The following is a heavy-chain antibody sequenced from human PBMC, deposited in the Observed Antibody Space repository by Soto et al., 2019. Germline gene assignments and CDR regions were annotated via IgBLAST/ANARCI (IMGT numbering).Heavy chain of an antibody. D-gene: IGHD3-22*01. CDR3: ARDSVRGYYDSSGYFTAVDY. V-gene: IGHV3-7*01. J-gene: IGHJ4*02. Sequence: PGGSLRLSCAASGFTFSDYWMSWVRQAPGKGLEWVANIKQDGSEKYYVDSVKGRFTISRDNAKNSLFLQMNSLRAEDTAVYYCARDSVRGYYDSSGYFTAVDYWGQGTLVTVSS. CDR1: GFTFSDYW. CDR2: IKQDGSEK.